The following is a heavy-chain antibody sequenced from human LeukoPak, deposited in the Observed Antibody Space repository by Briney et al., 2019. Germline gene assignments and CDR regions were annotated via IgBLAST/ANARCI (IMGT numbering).Heavy chain of an antibody. J-gene: IGHJ6*03. D-gene: IGHD5-18*01. CDR2: IKQDGSEK. CDR1: GFAFSSYW. CDR3: ARKYNYGYNYMDV. Sequence: GGSLRLSCAASGFAFSSYWMSWVRQAPGKGLEWVASIKQDGSEKYYVDSVKGRFTISRDNAKNSLYLQMNSLRAEDTAVYYCARKYNYGYNYMDVWGKGTTVTISS. V-gene: IGHV3-7*01.